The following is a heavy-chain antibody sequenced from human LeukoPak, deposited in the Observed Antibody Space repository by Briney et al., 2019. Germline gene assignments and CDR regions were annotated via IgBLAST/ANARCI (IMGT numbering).Heavy chain of an antibody. V-gene: IGHV3-7*01. CDR1: GFTVSSNS. CDR3: ARDPYSGNYGNYYYYYMDV. CDR2: IKQDGSEK. J-gene: IGHJ6*03. D-gene: IGHD1-26*01. Sequence: GGSLRLSCTVSGFTVSSNSMSWVRQAPGKGLEWVAHIKQDGSEKYYVDSVKGRFTISRDNAKNSLYLQMNSLGPEDTAVYYCARDPYSGNYGNYYYYYMDVWGKGTTVTISS.